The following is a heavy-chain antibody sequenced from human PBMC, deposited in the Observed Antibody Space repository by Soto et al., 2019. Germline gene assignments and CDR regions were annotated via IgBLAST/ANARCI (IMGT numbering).Heavy chain of an antibody. D-gene: IGHD1-1*01. CDR1: GYTFTSYG. CDR3: AKDHTPGVLLDWFDP. V-gene: IGHV1-18*01. CDR2: ISAYNGNT. J-gene: IGHJ5*02. Sequence: ASVKVSCEASGYTFTSYGISCVRQAPGQGLEWMGWISAYNGNTNYAQKLQGRVTMTTDTSTSTAYMELRSLRSDDTAVYYCAKDHTPGVLLDWFDPWGQGTLVTVSS.